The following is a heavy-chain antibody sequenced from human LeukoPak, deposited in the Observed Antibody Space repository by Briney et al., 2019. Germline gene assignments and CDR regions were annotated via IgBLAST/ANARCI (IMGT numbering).Heavy chain of an antibody. J-gene: IGHJ6*03. CDR2: IRYDGSNK. CDR3: ASNYYGSGSYYGWVYYYYYYYMDV. D-gene: IGHD3-10*01. Sequence: GGSLRLSCAASGFTFSSYGMHWVRQAPGKGLEWVAFIRYDGSNKYYADSVKGRFTISRDNSKNTLYLQMNSLRAEDTAVYYCASNYYGSGSYYGWVYYYYYYYMDVWGKGTTVTISS. V-gene: IGHV3-30*02. CDR1: GFTFSSYG.